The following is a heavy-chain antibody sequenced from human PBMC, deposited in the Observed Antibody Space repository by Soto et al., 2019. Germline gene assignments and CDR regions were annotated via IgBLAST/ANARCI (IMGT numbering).Heavy chain of an antibody. CDR3: ARTVDIVATGPFDY. J-gene: IGHJ4*02. CDR2: IFSNDEK. V-gene: IGHV2-26*01. Sequence: QVTLKESGPVLVKPTETLTLTCTVSGFSLSNARMGVSWIRQTPGKALEWLAHIFSNDEKSYSTSLKSRLTISKDTSKSQVVLTMTNMDPVDTATYYCARTVDIVATGPFDYWGQGTLVTVSS. CDR1: GFSLSNARMG. D-gene: IGHD5-12*01.